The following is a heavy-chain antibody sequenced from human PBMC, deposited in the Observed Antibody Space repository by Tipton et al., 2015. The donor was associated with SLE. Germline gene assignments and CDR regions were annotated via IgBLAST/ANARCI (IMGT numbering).Heavy chain of an antibody. V-gene: IGHV3-74*01. D-gene: IGHD6-6*01. CDR3: ARGLAARPTFDH. J-gene: IGHJ4*02. CDR1: GFTFSSYW. Sequence: SLRLSCAASGFTFSSYWMHWVRQAPGKGLVWVSRINSDGSSTSYADSVKGRFTISRDNSKYTLHLQMNSLRAEDTAVYYCARGLAARPTFDHWGQGTLVTVSS. CDR2: INSDGSST.